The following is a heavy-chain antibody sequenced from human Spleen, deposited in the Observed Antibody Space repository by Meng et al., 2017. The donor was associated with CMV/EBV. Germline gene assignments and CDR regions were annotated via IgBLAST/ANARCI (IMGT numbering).Heavy chain of an antibody. CDR3: TKDIFKGYDSPLGDDSFDI. Sequence: GGSLRLSCAASGFTFSAFSMNWVRQAPGEGLEWVSGINWNSGIIVYADSVKGRFTISRDNAKNSLYLQMNSLGADDTALYYCTKDIFKGYDSPLGDDSFDIWGQGTMVTV. CDR2: INWNSGII. J-gene: IGHJ3*02. CDR1: GFTFSAFS. D-gene: IGHD3-22*01. V-gene: IGHV3-9*01.